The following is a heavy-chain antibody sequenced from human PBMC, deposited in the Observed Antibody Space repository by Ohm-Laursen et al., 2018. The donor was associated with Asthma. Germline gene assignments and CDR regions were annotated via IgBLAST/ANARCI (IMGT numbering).Heavy chain of an antibody. CDR2: INTNTGNP. J-gene: IGHJ4*02. D-gene: IGHD1-26*01. CDR1: GYTFTSYT. Sequence: ASVKVSCKASGYTFTSYTMNWVRQAPGQGLEWMGWINTNTGNPTFAQGFTGRFAFSLDTSVSAAYLQIRGLKAEDTAVYYCARGANAYRTSFDYWGQGTLVTVSS. CDR3: ARGANAYRTSFDY. V-gene: IGHV7-4-1*02.